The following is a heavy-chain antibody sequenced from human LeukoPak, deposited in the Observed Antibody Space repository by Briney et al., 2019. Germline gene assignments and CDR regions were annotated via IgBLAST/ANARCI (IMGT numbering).Heavy chain of an antibody. V-gene: IGHV4-39*01. J-gene: IGHJ6*02. CDR2: IYCSGST. CDR1: GGSISSSSYY. Sequence: SETLSLTCTVSGGSISSSSYYWGWIRQPPGKGLEWIGSIYCSGSTYYNPSLKSRVTTSVDTSKNQFSLKLSSVTAADTAVYYCARDYDFWSGYYTDYYYGMDVWGQGTTVTVSS. D-gene: IGHD3-3*01. CDR3: ARDYDFWSGYYTDYYYGMDV.